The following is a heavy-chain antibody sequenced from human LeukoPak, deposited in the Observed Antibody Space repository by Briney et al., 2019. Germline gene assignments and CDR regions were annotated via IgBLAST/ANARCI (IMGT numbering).Heavy chain of an antibody. D-gene: IGHD2-15*01. V-gene: IGHV4-4*02. J-gene: IGHJ4*02. Sequence: SETLSLTCAVSGGSISSHNWWSWVRQPPGRGLEWIGEIYHSGSTNYNASLKSRVTISVDKSKTQFSLKLNSVTAADTAVYYCAPLGYCSGDDCHRPYWGQGALVTVSS. CDR3: APLGYCSGDDCHRPY. CDR2: IYHSGST. CDR1: GGSISSHNW.